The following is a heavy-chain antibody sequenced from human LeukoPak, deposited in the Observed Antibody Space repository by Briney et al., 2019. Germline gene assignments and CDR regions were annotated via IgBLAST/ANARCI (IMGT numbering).Heavy chain of an antibody. CDR3: ARVPYDFLSASPFDY. D-gene: IGHD3-3*01. CDR2: IYHSGST. Sequence: PSQTLSLTCTVSGGSISSGGYYWSWIRQPPGKGLEWIGYIYHSGSTYYNPSLKSRVTISVDRSKNQFSLKLSSVTAADTAVYYCARVPYDFLSASPFDYWGQGTLVTVSS. CDR1: GGSISSGGYY. J-gene: IGHJ4*02. V-gene: IGHV4-30-2*01.